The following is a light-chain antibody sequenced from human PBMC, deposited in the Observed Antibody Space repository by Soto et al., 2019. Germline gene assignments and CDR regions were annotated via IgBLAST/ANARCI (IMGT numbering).Light chain of an antibody. CDR1: KLGNRY. V-gene: IGLV3-1*01. CDR2: QDT. J-gene: IGLJ7*01. CDR3: QAWDSSTVI. Sequence: SYELTQPPSVSVSPGQTASITCSGDKLGNRYACWYHQKPGQSPVLVIYQDTKRPSGIPERFSGSNSENTATLTISGTQTIDEGDYYCQAWDSSTVIFGGGTQLTVL.